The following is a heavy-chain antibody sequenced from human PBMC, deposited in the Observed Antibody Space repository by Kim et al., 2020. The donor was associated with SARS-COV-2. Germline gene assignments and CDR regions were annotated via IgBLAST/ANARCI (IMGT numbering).Heavy chain of an antibody. J-gene: IGHJ3*02. CDR3: ARGGGYNPSDAFDI. D-gene: IGHD5-12*01. Sequence: NPSLKSRVTISVDTSKNQFSLKLSSVTAADTAVYYCARGGGYNPSDAFDIWGQGTMVTVSS. V-gene: IGHV4-31*02.